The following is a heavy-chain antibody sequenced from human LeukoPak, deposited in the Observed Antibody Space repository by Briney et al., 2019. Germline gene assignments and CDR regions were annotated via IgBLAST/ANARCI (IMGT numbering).Heavy chain of an antibody. V-gene: IGHV1-2*02. J-gene: IGHJ3*02. Sequence: GASVKVSCKASGYTFTGYYMHWVRQAPGQGLEWMGWINPNSGGTNYAQKFQGRVTMSRDTSISTAYMELSRLRYDDTAVYYCARGGQDIVVEDAFDIWGQGTMVTVLS. D-gene: IGHD2-15*01. CDR2: INPNSGGT. CDR3: ARGGQDIVVEDAFDI. CDR1: GYTFTGYY.